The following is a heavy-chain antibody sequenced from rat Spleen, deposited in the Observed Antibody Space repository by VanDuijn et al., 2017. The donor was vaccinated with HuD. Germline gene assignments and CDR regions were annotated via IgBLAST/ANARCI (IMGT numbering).Heavy chain of an antibody. D-gene: IGHD4-3*01. CDR1: GFTFSDCN. Sequence: EVQLVESGGGLVQPGRSLKLSCAASGFTFSDCNMAWVRQTPKKGLEWVATVIYDGTKTYYRDSVRGRFTISRDNAESTLYLQMDSLRSEDTATYYCATPYNSGYRWFAYWGQGTLVTVSS. CDR3: ATPYNSGYRWFAY. CDR2: VIYDGTKT. V-gene: IGHV5S10*01. J-gene: IGHJ3*01.